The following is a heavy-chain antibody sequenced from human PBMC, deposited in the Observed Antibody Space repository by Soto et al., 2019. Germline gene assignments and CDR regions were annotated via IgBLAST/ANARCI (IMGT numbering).Heavy chain of an antibody. V-gene: IGHV4-39*01. J-gene: IGHJ6*03. CDR2: VCYSGST. CDR3: ASGTSYDAPTGFYTNYYMDL. CDR1: GDSHY. Sequence: QAQLRESGPGLVKPSETLSLTCTFSGDSHYWVWIRQPPGKGLEWIGSVCYSGSTCSRGTTYYNPSLNSRVTVSVQTSENQLSLNLNFVTAADTAVYYCASGTSYDAPTGFYTNYYMDLWGRGTTVTVSS. D-gene: IGHD3-3*01.